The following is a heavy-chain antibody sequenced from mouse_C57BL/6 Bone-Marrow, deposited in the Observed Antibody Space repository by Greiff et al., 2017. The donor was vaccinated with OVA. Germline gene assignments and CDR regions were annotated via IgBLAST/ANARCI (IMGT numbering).Heavy chain of an antibody. CDR2: ISYDGSN. CDR3: ARDPYYFDY. J-gene: IGHJ2*01. V-gene: IGHV3-6*01. Sequence: EVKLVESGPGLVKPSQSLSLTCSVTGYSITSGYYWNWIRQFPGNKLEWMGYISYDGSNNYNPSLKNRISITRDTSKNQFFLKLSSVTTEDTATYYCARDPYYFDYWGQGTTLTVSS. CDR1: GYSITSGYY.